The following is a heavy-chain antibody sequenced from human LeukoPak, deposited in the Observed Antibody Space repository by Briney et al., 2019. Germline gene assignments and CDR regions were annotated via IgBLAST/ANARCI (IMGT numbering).Heavy chain of an antibody. Sequence: GGSLRLSCAASGFTFSSYSMNWVRQAPGKGLEWVSSISSSSSYIYYADSVKGRFTISRDNSKNTLYLQMNSLRAEDTAVYYCARVNYDILTDYYRRNWFDPWGQGTLVTVSS. D-gene: IGHD3-9*01. CDR3: ARVNYDILTDYYRRNWFDP. CDR2: ISSSSSYI. CDR1: GFTFSSYS. J-gene: IGHJ5*02. V-gene: IGHV3-21*04.